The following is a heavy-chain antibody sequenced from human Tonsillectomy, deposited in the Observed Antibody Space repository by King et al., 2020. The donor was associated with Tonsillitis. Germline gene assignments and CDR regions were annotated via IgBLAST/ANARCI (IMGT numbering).Heavy chain of an antibody. D-gene: IGHD6-19*01. Sequence: QLVQSGGGLIQPGGSLRLSCAASGFTVSSNYMSWVRQAPGKGLEWVSVIYSGGSTYYADSVKGRFTISRDNSKNTLYLQMNSLRAEDTAVYYCARESGSQWLDSFDYWGQGTLVTVSS. J-gene: IGHJ4*02. V-gene: IGHV3-53*01. CDR1: GFTVSSNY. CDR3: ARESGSQWLDSFDY. CDR2: IYSGGST.